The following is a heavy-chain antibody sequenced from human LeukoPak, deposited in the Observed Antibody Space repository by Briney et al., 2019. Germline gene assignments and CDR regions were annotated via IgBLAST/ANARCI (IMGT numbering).Heavy chain of an antibody. V-gene: IGHV3-66*01. CDR3: ARVNYGSGSYYLDY. CDR1: GFTVSSNY. J-gene: IGHJ4*02. CDR2: IYSGGGT. Sequence: GGSLRLPCAASGFTVSSNYMSWVRQAPGKGLEWVSVIYSGGGTYYADSVKDRLTISRDNSKNTLNLQMNSLRAEDTAVYYCARVNYGSGSYYLDYWGQGTLVTVSS. D-gene: IGHD3-10*01.